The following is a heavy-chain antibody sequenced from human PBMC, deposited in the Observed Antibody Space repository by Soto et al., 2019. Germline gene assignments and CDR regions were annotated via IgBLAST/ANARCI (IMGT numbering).Heavy chain of an antibody. CDR1: GFTVSSNY. J-gene: IGHJ6*03. CDR3: ARDRQLERRKAGASHYYYYYYMDV. CDR2: IYSGGST. Sequence: GGSLRLSCAASGFTVSSNYMSWVRQAPGKGLEWVSVIYSGGSTYYADSVKGRFTISRHNSKNTLYLQMNSLRAEDTAVYYCARDRQLERRKAGASHYYYYYYMDVWGKGTTVTVSS. D-gene: IGHD1-1*01. V-gene: IGHV3-53*04.